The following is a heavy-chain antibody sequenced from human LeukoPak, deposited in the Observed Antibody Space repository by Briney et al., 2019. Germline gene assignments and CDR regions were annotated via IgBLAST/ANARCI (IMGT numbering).Heavy chain of an antibody. V-gene: IGHV3-21*01. Sequence: GGFLRLSCVASGFTFSIYTMSWVRQAPGKGLEWVSSITSSSSSIYSADSVKGRLTISRDNAKNSLYLEMNSLRDEDTAVYYCARDLAWGAYWGQGTLVTVSS. CDR2: ITSSSSSI. CDR3: ARDLAWGAY. CDR1: GFTFSIYT. D-gene: IGHD4/OR15-4a*01. J-gene: IGHJ4*02.